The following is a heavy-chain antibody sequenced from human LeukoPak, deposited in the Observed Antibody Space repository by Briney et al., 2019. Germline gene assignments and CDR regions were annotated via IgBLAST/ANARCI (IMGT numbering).Heavy chain of an antibody. CDR3: ARGNYYDSSGYYWSFYYFDY. J-gene: IGHJ4*02. CDR2: ISGSGGST. Sequence: GVSLRLSCAASGFTFSSYAMSWVRQAPGKGLEWVSAISGSGGSTYYADSVKGRFTLSRDNSKNTLYLQMNSLRAEDTAVYYCARGNYYDSSGYYWSFYYFDYWGQGTLVTVSS. D-gene: IGHD3-22*01. CDR1: GFTFSSYA. V-gene: IGHV3-23*01.